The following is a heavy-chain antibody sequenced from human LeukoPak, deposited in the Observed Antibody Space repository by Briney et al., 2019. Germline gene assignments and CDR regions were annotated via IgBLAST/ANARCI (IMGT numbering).Heavy chain of an antibody. V-gene: IGHV4-59*01. CDR3: ARQSISGSSLSYFDY. CDR1: GGPISSYY. Sequence: SETLSLTCTVSGGPISSYYWSWIRQPPGKGLEWIGNIYDSGSTNYNPSLKSRVTISVDTPKNQCSLKLSSVTAADTAVYYCARQSISGSSLSYFDYWGQGTLVNVSS. J-gene: IGHJ4*02. D-gene: IGHD3-22*01. CDR2: IYDSGST.